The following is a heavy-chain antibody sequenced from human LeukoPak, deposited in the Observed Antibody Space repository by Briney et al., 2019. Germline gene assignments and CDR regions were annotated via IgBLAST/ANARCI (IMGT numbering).Heavy chain of an antibody. J-gene: IGHJ4*02. D-gene: IGHD3-16*01. CDR2: ISGSGGST. V-gene: IGHV3-23*01. CDR3: AKDPGWGGVIDKLDY. Sequence: QAGGSLRLSCAASGFTFSSYAMSWVRQAPGKGLEWVSAISGSGGSTYYADSVKGRFTISRDNSKNTLYLQMNSLRAEDTAIYYCAKDPGWGGVIDKLDYWGQGTLVTVSS. CDR1: GFTFSSYA.